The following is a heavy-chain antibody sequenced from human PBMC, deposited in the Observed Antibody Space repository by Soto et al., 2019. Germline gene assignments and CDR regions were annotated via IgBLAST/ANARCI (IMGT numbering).Heavy chain of an antibody. V-gene: IGHV4-39*07. D-gene: IGHD2-15*01. J-gene: IGHJ4*02. Sequence: SEPLCLTSTVSCGTISSSSYYWGRINKPPGKGLEWIGSIYYSGSTNYNPSLKSRVTMSVDTSKNQFSLNLNSVTAADTAVYYCRGSFYSTRHGDYESDYWSQGTLVTVSS. CDR3: RGSFYSTRHGDYESDY. CDR2: IYYSGST. CDR1: CGTISSSSYY.